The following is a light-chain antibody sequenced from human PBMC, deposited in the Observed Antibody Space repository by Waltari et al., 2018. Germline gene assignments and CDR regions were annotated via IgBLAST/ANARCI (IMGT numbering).Light chain of an antibody. V-gene: IGKV3-20*01. CDR2: AAS. CDR3: QNHERLPAV. CDR1: QSISRF. Sequence: EIVLTQSPGTLSLSPGERATLSCRASQSISRFLAWYQQKPGQAPRLLIYAASSRATCIPDRFSGSGSGTDFSLTITRLEPEDFAVYFCQNHERLPAVFGQGTKVEIK. J-gene: IGKJ1*01.